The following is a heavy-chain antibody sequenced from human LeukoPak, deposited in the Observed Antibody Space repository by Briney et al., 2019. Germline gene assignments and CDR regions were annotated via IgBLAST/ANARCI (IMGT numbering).Heavy chain of an antibody. J-gene: IGHJ4*02. V-gene: IGHV3-7*01. CDR1: GFTFSSYW. CDR3: ARARLSTIYGSGSYYYFDY. Sequence: PGGSLRLSCAASGFTFSSYWMSWVRQAPGKGLEWVANIKEDGGEKYYVDSVKGRFTISRDNAKNSLYLQMNSLRAEDTAVYYCARARLSTIYGSGSYYYFDYWGQGTLVTVSS. D-gene: IGHD3-10*01. CDR2: IKEDGGEK.